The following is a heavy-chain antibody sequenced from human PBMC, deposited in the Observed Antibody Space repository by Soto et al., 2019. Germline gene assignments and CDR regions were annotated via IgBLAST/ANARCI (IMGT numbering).Heavy chain of an antibody. CDR2: IHSDGST. CDR3: ARDASGPFDY. Sequence: EVQLVETGGGLIQPGGSLKLSCSVAGFTVSDSMSWVRQAPGKGLECVSFIHSDGSTHYTDSVRGRFTISRDNAKNTLYLQMDRLRVGDTALYFCARDASGPFDYWGQGTLVTVSS. V-gene: IGHV3-53*02. CDR1: GFTVSDS. D-gene: IGHD6-19*01. J-gene: IGHJ4*02.